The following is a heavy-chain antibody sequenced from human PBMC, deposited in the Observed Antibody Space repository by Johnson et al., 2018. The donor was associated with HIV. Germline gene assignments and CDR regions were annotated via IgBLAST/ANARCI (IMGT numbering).Heavy chain of an antibody. J-gene: IGHJ3*02. CDR3: AKDQEWLQLNWGSQDT. CDR2: ISWDGGST. CDR1: GFTFDDYT. V-gene: IGHV3-43*01. Sequence: VQLVESGGGLVQPGGSLRLSCAASGFTFDDYTMHWVRQAPGKGLEWVSLISWDGGSTYYADSVKGRFTISRDNSKNSLYLQMNSLRTEDTALYYCAKDQEWLQLNWGSQDTWGQGTMVTVSS. D-gene: IGHD5-24*01.